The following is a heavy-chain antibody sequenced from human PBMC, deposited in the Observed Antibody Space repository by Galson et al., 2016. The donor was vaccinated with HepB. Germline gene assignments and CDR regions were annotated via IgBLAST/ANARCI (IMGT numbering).Heavy chain of an antibody. CDR3: ASGLRGSYWGLGY. CDR2: IYAGGRT. J-gene: IGHJ4*02. Sequence: SLRLSCAASGFTVSNNYMSWVRQAPGKGLEWVSVIYAGGRTYYAESVKDRFTISRDNSKNTLYLQMNSLRAEDTAVYYCASGLRGSYWGLGYWGQGTLVTVSS. CDR1: GFTVSNNY. D-gene: IGHD1-26*01. V-gene: IGHV3-53*01.